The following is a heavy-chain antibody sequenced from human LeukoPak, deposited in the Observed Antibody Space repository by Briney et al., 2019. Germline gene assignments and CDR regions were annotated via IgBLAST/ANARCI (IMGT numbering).Heavy chain of an antibody. V-gene: IGHV3-48*03. Sequence: PGGSLRLSCAASGFTFSSYEMNWVRQAPGEGLEWVSHISSSGGTIYYADSLKGRFTISRDNAKNSLYLQMNSLRAEDTAVYYCARDPPSGSSWPNDAFDIWGQGTMVTVSS. J-gene: IGHJ3*02. D-gene: IGHD6-13*01. CDR1: GFTFSSYE. CDR2: ISSSGGTI. CDR3: ARDPPSGSSWPNDAFDI.